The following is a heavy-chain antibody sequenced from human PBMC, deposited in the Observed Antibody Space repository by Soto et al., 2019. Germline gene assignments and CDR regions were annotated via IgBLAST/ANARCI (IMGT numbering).Heavy chain of an antibody. Sequence: EVQLVQSGAALKKPGESLKISCKGSGYNFGIYWIGWVRQVPGKGLEWMGLSYPGGSESRYSPSFEGQVTVSADESLSTAYLQWSTLKASDTAIYYCARQGDSGSFDYWGQGTLVTVSS. CDR1: GYNFGIYW. V-gene: IGHV5-51*03. CDR2: SYPGGSES. D-gene: IGHD6-13*01. J-gene: IGHJ4*02. CDR3: ARQGDSGSFDY.